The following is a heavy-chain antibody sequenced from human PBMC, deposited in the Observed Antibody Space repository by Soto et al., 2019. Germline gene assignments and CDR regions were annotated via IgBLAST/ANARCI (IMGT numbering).Heavy chain of an antibody. V-gene: IGHV4-30-4*08. Sequence: SETLSLTCTVSGDSISRFYWSWIRQPPGKGLEWIGYIYYSGSTYYNPSLKSRVTISVDTSKNQFSLKLSSVTAADTAVYYCARGGVVVPAAMPLWGQGTLVTVSS. CDR1: GDSISRFY. CDR2: IYYSGST. D-gene: IGHD2-2*01. J-gene: IGHJ4*02. CDR3: ARGGVVVPAAMPL.